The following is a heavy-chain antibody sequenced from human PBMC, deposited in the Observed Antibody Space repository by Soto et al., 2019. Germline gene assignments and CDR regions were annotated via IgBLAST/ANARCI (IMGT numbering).Heavy chain of an antibody. CDR2: IYYSGST. Sequence: PSETLSLTCTVSGGSISSYYWSWIRQPPGKGLEWIGYIYYSGSTNYNPPLKSRVTISVDTSKNQFSLKLSSVTAADTAVYYCARHQSHSSSYVDPWGQGTLVTVSS. CDR3: ARHQSHSSSYVDP. D-gene: IGHD6-13*01. V-gene: IGHV4-59*08. J-gene: IGHJ5*02. CDR1: GGSISSYY.